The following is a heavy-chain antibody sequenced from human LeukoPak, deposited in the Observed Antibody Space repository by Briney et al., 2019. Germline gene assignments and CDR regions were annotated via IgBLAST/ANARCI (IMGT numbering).Heavy chain of an antibody. V-gene: IGHV4-39*07. D-gene: IGHD2-21*02. CDR1: GGSISRTTYY. Sequence: SETLSLTCTVSGGSISRTTYYWGWIRQPPGKGLEWIGSIYYSGSTYYNPSLKSRVTISVDTSKNQFSLKLSSVTAADTAVYYCARDPCGGDCYSAFDYWGQGTLVTVSS. CDR2: IYYSGST. CDR3: ARDPCGGDCYSAFDY. J-gene: IGHJ4*02.